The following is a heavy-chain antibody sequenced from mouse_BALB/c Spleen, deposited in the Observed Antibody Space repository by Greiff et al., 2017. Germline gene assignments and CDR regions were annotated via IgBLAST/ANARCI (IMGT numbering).Heavy chain of an antibody. Sequence: EVKLMESGGGLVQPGGSMKLSCVASGFTFSNYWMNWVRQSPEKGLEWVAEIRLKSNNYATHYAESVKGRFTISRDDSKSSVYLQMNNLRAEDTGIYYCTRMITLYYYAMDYWGQGTSVTVSS. CDR3: TRMITLYYYAMDY. J-gene: IGHJ4*01. D-gene: IGHD2-4*01. CDR1: GFTFSNYW. CDR2: IRLKSNNYAT. V-gene: IGHV6-6*02.